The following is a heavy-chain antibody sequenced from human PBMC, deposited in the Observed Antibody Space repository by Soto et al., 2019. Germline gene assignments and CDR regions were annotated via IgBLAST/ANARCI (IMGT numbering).Heavy chain of an antibody. J-gene: IGHJ4*02. V-gene: IGHV3-21*06. Sequence: GGSLRLSCAASGFTFIRYSMNWVRQAPGKGLEWVSSISSTTNYIYYGDSMKGRFTISRDNAKNSLYLEMNSLRAEDTAVYYCARESEDLTSNFDYWGQGTLVTVSS. CDR2: ISSTTNYI. CDR3: ARESEDLTSNFDY. CDR1: GFTFIRYS.